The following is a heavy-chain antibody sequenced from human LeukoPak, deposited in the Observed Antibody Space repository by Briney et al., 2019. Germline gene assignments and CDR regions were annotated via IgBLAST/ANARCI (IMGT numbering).Heavy chain of an antibody. CDR3: AGQYCSGGSCHRNWFDP. CDR1: AGPISNYY. CDR2: VYSSGNT. V-gene: IGHV4-4*09. J-gene: IGHJ5*02. D-gene: IGHD2-15*01. Sequence: SETLRLTCTVSAGPISNYYWNWLRQPPGKGLEWIGFVYSSGNTYYNPSLKSRVAISIDTSKKQFSLRLTSVTAADTAVYYCAGQYCSGGSCHRNWFDPWGQGTLVTVSS.